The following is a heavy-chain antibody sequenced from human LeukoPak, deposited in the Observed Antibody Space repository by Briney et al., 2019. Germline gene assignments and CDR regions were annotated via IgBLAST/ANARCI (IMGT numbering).Heavy chain of an antibody. J-gene: IGHJ5*02. Sequence: SETLSLTCAVSGGSISSDGYSWSWIRQPPGKGLEWIGYIYDSGRAFYNESLKSRVTMSVDRSKNQFSLNLHSVTAADTAVYYCARDSYYFGSGSDNTPYNWFDPWGQGTLVTVSS. CDR3: ARDSYYFGSGSDNTPYNWFDP. D-gene: IGHD3-10*01. CDR1: GGSISSDGYS. V-gene: IGHV4-30-2*01. CDR2: IYDSGRA.